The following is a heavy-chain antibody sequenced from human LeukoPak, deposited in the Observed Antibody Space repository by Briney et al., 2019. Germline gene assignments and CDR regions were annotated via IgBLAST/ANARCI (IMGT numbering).Heavy chain of an antibody. CDR1: GFAFRNYW. V-gene: IGHV3-74*01. D-gene: IGHD6-13*01. J-gene: IGHJ4*02. CDR3: AKVPLIAAPKHFDY. Sequence: PGGSLRLSCVASGFAFRNYWMYWVRQGPGKGLVWLSRINPDGSTTTYADSVKGRFTISRDNSKNTLYLQMNRLRAEDTAVYYCAKVPLIAAPKHFDYWGQGTLVTVSS. CDR2: INPDGSTT.